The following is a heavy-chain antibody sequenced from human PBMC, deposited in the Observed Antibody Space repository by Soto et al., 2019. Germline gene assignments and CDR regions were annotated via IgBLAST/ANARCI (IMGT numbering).Heavy chain of an antibody. CDR1: GGSISSYY. CDR2: IYYSGST. J-gene: IGHJ4*02. Sequence: SETLSLTCTVSGGSISSYYWSWIRQPPGKGLEWIGYIYYSGSTNYNPSLESRVTISVDTSKNQFSLKLSSVTAADTAVYYCARGTLTSYSDDWVQGTMVTVS. V-gene: IGHV4-59*01. CDR3: ARGTLTSYSDD.